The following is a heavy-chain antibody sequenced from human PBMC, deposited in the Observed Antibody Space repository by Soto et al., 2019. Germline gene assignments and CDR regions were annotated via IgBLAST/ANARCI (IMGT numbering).Heavy chain of an antibody. CDR3: AKVHQSYYWFGELLFNWFDP. V-gene: IGHV3-23*01. CDR2: ISGSGGST. D-gene: IGHD3-10*01. CDR1: GFTFSSYA. J-gene: IGHJ5*02. Sequence: EVQLLESGGGLVQPGGSPRLSCAASGFTFSSYAMSWVRQAPGKGLEWVSAISGSGGSTYYADSVKGRFTISRDNSKNTLYLQMNSLRAEDTAVYYCAKVHQSYYWFGELLFNWFDPWGQGTLVTVSS.